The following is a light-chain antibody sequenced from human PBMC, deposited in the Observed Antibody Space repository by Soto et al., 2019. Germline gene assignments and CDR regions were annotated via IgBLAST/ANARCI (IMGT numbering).Light chain of an antibody. CDR2: EVN. Sequence: QSVLTQPPSASGSPGQSVTISCTGTSSDVGGYNYVSWYQHHPGKAPKLIIYEVNKRPSGVPDRFAGSKSGNTASLTVSGLQAEDEADYSCSSYAGSNTVVFGGGTKLTVL. CDR3: SSYAGSNTVV. J-gene: IGLJ2*01. CDR1: SSDVGGYNY. V-gene: IGLV2-8*01.